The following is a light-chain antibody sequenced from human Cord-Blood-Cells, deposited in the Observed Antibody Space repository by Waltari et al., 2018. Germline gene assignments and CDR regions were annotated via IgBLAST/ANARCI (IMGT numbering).Light chain of an antibody. J-gene: IGLJ3*02. Sequence: QSALTQPASVSGSPGQSITISCTGTSSDVGSYNLVSWYQQHPGKAHKLMIYEGSKRPSGVSNRFSGAKSGNTASLTISGLQAEDEADYYCCSYAGSSTSWVFGGGTNLTVL. CDR2: EGS. V-gene: IGLV2-23*01. CDR1: SSDVGSYNL. CDR3: CSYAGSSTSWV.